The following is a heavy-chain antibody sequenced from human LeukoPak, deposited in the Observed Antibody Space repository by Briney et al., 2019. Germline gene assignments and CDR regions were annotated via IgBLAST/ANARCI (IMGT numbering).Heavy chain of an antibody. CDR2: IWSDGSNK. J-gene: IGHJ4*02. V-gene: IGHV3-33*01. Sequence: GGSLRLSCAASGFTFSTYGMHWVRQAPCKGLEWVAVIWSDGSNKYYADSVKGRFTISRDNSKNTLYLQMNSLRAEDTAVYYCARPPRPGVVGATPFDYWGQGTLVTVSS. CDR1: GFTFSTYG. D-gene: IGHD1-26*01. CDR3: ARPPRPGVVGATPFDY.